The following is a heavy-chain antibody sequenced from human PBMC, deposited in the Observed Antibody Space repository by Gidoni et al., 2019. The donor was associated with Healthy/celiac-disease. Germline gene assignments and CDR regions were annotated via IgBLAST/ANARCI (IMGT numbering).Heavy chain of an antibody. CDR2: IYSGGST. Sequence: EVQLVETGGGLIQPGGSLRLSCAASGFPVRSTYMSWVRQAPGKGLEWVSVIYSGGSTYYADSVKGRFTSSRDNSKNTLYLQMNSRRAEDTAVYYCARGVVVPAARPWYYYMDVWGKGTTVTVSS. D-gene: IGHD2-2*01. CDR1: GFPVRSTY. J-gene: IGHJ6*03. V-gene: IGHV3-53*02. CDR3: ARGVVVPAARPWYYYMDV.